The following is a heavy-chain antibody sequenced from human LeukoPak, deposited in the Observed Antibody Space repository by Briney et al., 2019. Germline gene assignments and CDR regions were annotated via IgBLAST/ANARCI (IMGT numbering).Heavy chain of an antibody. D-gene: IGHD3-10*01. J-gene: IGHJ5*02. CDR2: ISYDGSNK. V-gene: IGHV3-30*18. Sequence: PGRSLRLSCAASGFTFSSYGMHWVRQAPGKGLEWVAVISYDGSNKYYADSVKGRFTISRDNSKNTLYLQINSLRAEDTAVYYCAKDHEVLWFGELWTPNWFDPWGQGTLVTVSS. CDR3: AKDHEVLWFGELWTPNWFDP. CDR1: GFTFSSYG.